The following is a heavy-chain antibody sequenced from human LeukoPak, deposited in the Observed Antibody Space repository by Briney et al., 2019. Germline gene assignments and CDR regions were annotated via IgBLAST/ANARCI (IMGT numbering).Heavy chain of an antibody. CDR2: ISAYNGNT. Sequence: ASVKVSCKASGYTFTSYGISWVRQAPGQGLEWMGWISAYNGNTNYAQMLQGRVTMATDTSTSTAYMELRSLRSDDTAVYYCARDGEWLLYYNCYYGMDVWGQGTTVTVSS. V-gene: IGHV1-18*01. CDR3: ARDGEWLLYYNCYYGMDV. CDR1: GYTFTSYG. D-gene: IGHD3-3*01. J-gene: IGHJ6*02.